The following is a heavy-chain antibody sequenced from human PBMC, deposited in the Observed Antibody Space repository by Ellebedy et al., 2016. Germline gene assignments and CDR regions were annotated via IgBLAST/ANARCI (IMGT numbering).Heavy chain of an antibody. CDR2: IKSKTNGGTT. CDR3: VNEFKGSFDF. CDR1: GLSFGDAW. V-gene: IGHV3-15*07. J-gene: IGHJ4*02. D-gene: IGHD1-1*01. Sequence: GGSLRLSCAASGLSFGDAWMNWVRQATGKGLECVGLIKSKTNGGTTDYAPPVKGRFTISRDDSESTLYLQMNSLRTEDTAVYYCVNEFKGSFDFWGQGTLVTVSS.